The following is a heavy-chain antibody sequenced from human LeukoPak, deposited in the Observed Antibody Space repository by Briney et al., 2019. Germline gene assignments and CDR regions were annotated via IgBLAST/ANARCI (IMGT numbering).Heavy chain of an antibody. J-gene: IGHJ4*02. D-gene: IGHD5-18*01. CDR3: ARDPETAMVPALDY. CDR2: ISSSSSYI. V-gene: IGHV3-21*01. Sequence: PGGSLRLSCAASGFTFSSYSMNWVRQAPGKGLEWVSSISSSSSYIYYADSVKGRFTISRDNAKNSLYLQMNSLRAEDTAVYYCARDPETAMVPALDYWGQGTLVTVSS. CDR1: GFTFSSYS.